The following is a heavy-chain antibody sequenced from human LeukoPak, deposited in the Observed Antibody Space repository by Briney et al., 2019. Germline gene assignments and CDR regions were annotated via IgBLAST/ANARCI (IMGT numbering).Heavy chain of an antibody. CDR3: AKGGGSSSWYRTEYFQH. CDR2: ISGSGGST. CDR1: GFTFSSYA. V-gene: IGHV3-23*01. J-gene: IGHJ1*01. Sequence: GGSLRLSCAVSGFTFSSYAMSWVRQAPGKGLEWVSAISGSGGSTYYADSVKGRFTISRDNSKNTLYLQMNSLRAEDTAVYYCAKGGGSSSWYRTEYFQHWGQGTLVTVSS. D-gene: IGHD6-13*01.